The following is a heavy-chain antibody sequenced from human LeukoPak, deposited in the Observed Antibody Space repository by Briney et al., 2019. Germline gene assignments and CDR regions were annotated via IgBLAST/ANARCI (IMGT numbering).Heavy chain of an antibody. D-gene: IGHD3-3*01. CDR3: SRIYVLDSDFWSGYSIGRFDY. J-gene: IGHJ4*02. CDR2: IRSRAYGGTT. CDR1: GFTFGESV. V-gene: IGHV3-49*03. Sequence: GGSLRLSCTASGFTFGESVMSWIRQAPGKGLEWVGFIRSRAYGGTTEYAASVKGRFTLSRADSKSIAYLQMNSLKTEDTAVYYCSRIYVLDSDFWSGYSIGRFDYWGQGTLVTVS.